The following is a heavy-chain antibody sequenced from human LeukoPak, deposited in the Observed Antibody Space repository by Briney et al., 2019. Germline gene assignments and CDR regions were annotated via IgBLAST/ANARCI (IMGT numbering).Heavy chain of an antibody. CDR1: GNTFAGYN. Sequence: ASVKVSCKAPGNTFAGYNIHWMRQAPGQGLELMGWINPDRGGTDYARQFQGRVTMTSDTSIRAAYMELSSLVSEDSAVYFCSISIQAPAIPAFDYWGQGTLVTVSS. V-gene: IGHV1-2*02. CDR2: INPDRGGT. D-gene: IGHD5-24*01. J-gene: IGHJ4*02. CDR3: SISIQAPAIPAFDY.